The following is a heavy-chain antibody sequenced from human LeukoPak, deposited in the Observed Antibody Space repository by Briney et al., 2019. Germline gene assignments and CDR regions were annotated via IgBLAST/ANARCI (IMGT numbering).Heavy chain of an antibody. CDR3: ARVGYQLLYAYYYYYMDV. J-gene: IGHJ6*03. V-gene: IGHV4-4*07. CDR1: GGSISSYY. CDR2: IYTSGST. D-gene: IGHD2-2*02. Sequence: SETLSLTCTVSGGSISSYYWSWIRQPAGKGLEWIGRIYTSGSTNYNPSLKSRVTMSVDTSKNQFSLKLSSVTAADTAVYYCARVGYQLLYAYYYYYMDVWAKGTTVTVSS.